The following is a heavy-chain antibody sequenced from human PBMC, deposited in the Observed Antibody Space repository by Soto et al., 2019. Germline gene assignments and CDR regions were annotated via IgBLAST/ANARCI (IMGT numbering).Heavy chain of an antibody. CDR1: GFTFSSYG. J-gene: IGHJ4*02. CDR3: AMGQWLANFDY. Sequence: QVQLVESGGGVVQPGRSLRLSCAASGFTFSSYGMHWVRQAPGKGLEWVAVISYDGSNKYYADSVKGRFTISRDNSKNTLYLQMNILRAEDTAVYYCAMGQWLANFDYWGQGTLVTVSS. V-gene: IGHV3-30*03. CDR2: ISYDGSNK. D-gene: IGHD6-19*01.